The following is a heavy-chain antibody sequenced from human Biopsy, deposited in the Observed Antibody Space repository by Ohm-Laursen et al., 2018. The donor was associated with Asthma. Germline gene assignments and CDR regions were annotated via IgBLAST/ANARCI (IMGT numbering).Heavy chain of an antibody. CDR3: ARDGPELPTELDY. J-gene: IGHJ4*02. V-gene: IGHV3-30*03. Sequence: SLRLSCAASGFTFSSYGMHWVRQGPGKGLEWVAAISYDGSNKYYADSVKGRFTISRDNSRNTLFLQWYSLRAEDTAVYYCARDGPELPTELDYWGPGTLVTVSS. CDR1: GFTFSSYG. CDR2: ISYDGSNK. D-gene: IGHD1-14*01.